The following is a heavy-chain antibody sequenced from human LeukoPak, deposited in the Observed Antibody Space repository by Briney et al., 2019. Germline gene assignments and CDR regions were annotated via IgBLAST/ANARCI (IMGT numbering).Heavy chain of an antibody. CDR3: ARGHGGATAEAFDI. Sequence: SQTLSLTCALFRDSLSSNSATWTWIRQSPSRGLEWLARTYYRSNWYNDYALSVKSRITINPDTSKNQFSLHLNSVTPEYTAGYYCARGHGGATAEAFDIWGQGTMVTVSS. J-gene: IGHJ3*02. CDR1: RDSLSSNSAT. V-gene: IGHV6-1*01. D-gene: IGHD4/OR15-4a*01. CDR2: TYYRSNWYN.